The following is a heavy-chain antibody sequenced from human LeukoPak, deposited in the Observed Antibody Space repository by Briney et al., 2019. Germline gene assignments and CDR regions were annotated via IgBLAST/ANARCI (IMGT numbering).Heavy chain of an antibody. D-gene: IGHD2-2*01. CDR1: GFTFSSYA. V-gene: IGHV3-23*01. J-gene: IGHJ4*02. Sequence: GGSLRLSCAASGFTFSSYAMSWVRQAPGKGLEWVSAISGSGGSTYYADSVKGRFTISRDNSKNTLYLQMNSLRAEDTAVYYCAKDRMWVVPAAIPDDYWGQGTLVTVSS. CDR3: AKDRMWVVPAAIPDDY. CDR2: ISGSGGST.